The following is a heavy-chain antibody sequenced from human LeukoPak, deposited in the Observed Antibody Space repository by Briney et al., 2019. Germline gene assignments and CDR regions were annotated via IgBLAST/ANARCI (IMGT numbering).Heavy chain of an antibody. CDR2: KSYDGSNK. V-gene: IGHV3-30*18. D-gene: IGHD2-2*01. CDR3: AKAPEYQLLWYYFDY. CDR1: GFTFSSYG. Sequence: PGRSLRLSCAASGFTFSSYGMHWVRQAPGKGLEWVAVKSYDGSNKYYADSVKGRFTISRDNSKNTLYLQMNSLRAEDTAVYYCAKAPEYQLLWYYFDYWGQGTLVTVSS. J-gene: IGHJ4*02.